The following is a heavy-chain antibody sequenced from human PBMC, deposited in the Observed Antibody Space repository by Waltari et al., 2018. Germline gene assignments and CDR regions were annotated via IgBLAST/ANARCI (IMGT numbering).Heavy chain of an antibody. V-gene: IGHV1-8*01. CDR1: GYTFTSSD. J-gene: IGHJ6*02. Sequence: QVQLVQSGAEVKKPGASVKVSCKASGYTFTSSDINWVRKATGQGLEWMGWMNPNSGNTGYAKKFQGRVTMTRNTSISTAYMELSSLRSEDTAVYYCARYSYGPSGMDVWGQGTTVTVSS. D-gene: IGHD5-18*01. CDR2: MNPNSGNT. CDR3: ARYSYGPSGMDV.